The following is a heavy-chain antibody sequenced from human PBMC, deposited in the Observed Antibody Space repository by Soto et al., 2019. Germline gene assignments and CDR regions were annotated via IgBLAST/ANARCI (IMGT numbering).Heavy chain of an antibody. CDR2: IKSKTDGGTT. D-gene: IGHD3-22*01. J-gene: IGHJ4*02. CDR1: GFTFSNAW. V-gene: IGHV3-15*01. CDR3: TTADDGYYYDSSGYPSYYFDY. Sequence: GGSLRLSCAASGFTFSNAWMSWVRQAPGKGLEWVGRIKSKTDGGTTDYAAPVEGRFTISRDDSKNTLYLQMNSLKTEDTAVYYCTTADDGYYYDSSGYPSYYFDYWGQGTLVTVSS.